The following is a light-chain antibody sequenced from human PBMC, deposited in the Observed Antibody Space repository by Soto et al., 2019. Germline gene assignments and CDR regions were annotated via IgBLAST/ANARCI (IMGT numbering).Light chain of an antibody. CDR1: QDIANY. CDR3: LQHKSYPWT. J-gene: IGKJ1*01. CDR2: AAS. V-gene: IGKV1-17*03. Sequence: DIQMTQSPSVLSASVGDRLTITCRASQDIANYVAWFQQKPGKVPERLIYAASSLQSGVPSRFSGSGSGTEFTRTISSLQPEDFATYYCLQHKSYPWTFGQGTTVDTK.